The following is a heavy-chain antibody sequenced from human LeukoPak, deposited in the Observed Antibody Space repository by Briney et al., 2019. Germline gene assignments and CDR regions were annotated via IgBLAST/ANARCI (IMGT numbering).Heavy chain of an antibody. Sequence: ASVKVSCKASGYTFTGYYMHWVRQAPGQGLEWMGWFNPNSGGTNYAQKFQGRVTMTRDTSISTAYMELSRLRSDDTAVYYCARLHYGSGSYYKSDAFDIWGQGTMVTVSS. J-gene: IGHJ3*02. V-gene: IGHV1-2*02. CDR3: ARLHYGSGSYYKSDAFDI. CDR1: GYTFTGYY. D-gene: IGHD3-10*01. CDR2: FNPNSGGT.